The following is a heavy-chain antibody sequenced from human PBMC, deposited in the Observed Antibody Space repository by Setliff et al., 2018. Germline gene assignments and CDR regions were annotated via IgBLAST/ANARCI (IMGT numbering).Heavy chain of an antibody. CDR2: VDPDDGET. CDR1: VYTLTELS. D-gene: IGHD2-15*01. V-gene: IGHV1-24*01. CDR3: ATLKYCKGKRSLYGMDV. J-gene: IGHJ6*02. Sequence: SVQVSRKLLVYTLTELSIHWERHAPGKGLEWMGRVDPDDGETRHAEKFQGRVTVTADTSTRTAYMELSSLRSEDTAVYYCATLKYCKGKRSLYGMDVWGQGTTVTVSS.